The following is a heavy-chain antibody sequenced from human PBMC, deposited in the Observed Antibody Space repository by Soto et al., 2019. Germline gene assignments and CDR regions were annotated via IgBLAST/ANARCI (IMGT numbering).Heavy chain of an antibody. CDR3: AKSGQSSGSTKFDP. CDR2: IDPSDSYT. Sequence: PGESLKISCKGSGYSFTSYWISWVRQVPGKGLEWMGRIDPSDSYTNYSPSFQGHVTISADKSISTAYLQWSSLEASDTAMYYCAKSGQSSGSTKFDPWGQGTLVTVSS. D-gene: IGHD6-19*01. J-gene: IGHJ5*02. CDR1: GYSFTSYW. V-gene: IGHV5-10-1*01.